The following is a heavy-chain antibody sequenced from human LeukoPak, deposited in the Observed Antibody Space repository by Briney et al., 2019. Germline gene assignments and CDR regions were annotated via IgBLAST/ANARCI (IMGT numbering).Heavy chain of an antibody. CDR3: ARESELVRSFDI. CDR1: GSSISSSNW. V-gene: IGHV4-4*02. D-gene: IGHD3-10*01. Sequence: PSETLSLTCAVSGSSISSSNWWSWVRQPPGKGLEWIGEIYHSGSTNYNPSLKSRVTISVDKSKNQFSLKLSSVTAADTAVYYCARESELVRSFDIWGQGTMVTVSS. J-gene: IGHJ3*02. CDR2: IYHSGST.